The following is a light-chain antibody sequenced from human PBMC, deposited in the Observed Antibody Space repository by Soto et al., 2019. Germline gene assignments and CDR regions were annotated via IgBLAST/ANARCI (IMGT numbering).Light chain of an antibody. J-gene: IGKJ1*01. CDR2: GAS. V-gene: IGKV3-20*01. Sequence: EIVLTQSPGTLSLSPGERATLSCRACQSVRSGYLAWYQQKPGQAPRLLIYGASSRATGIPDRFSGSGSGTDFTLTISRLEPEDFAVYYSQQYGSSPTFGQGTKVEIQ. CDR1: QSVRSGY. CDR3: QQYGSSPT.